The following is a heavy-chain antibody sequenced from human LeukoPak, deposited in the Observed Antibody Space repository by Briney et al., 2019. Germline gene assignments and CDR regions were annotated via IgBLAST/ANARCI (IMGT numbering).Heavy chain of an antibody. Sequence: PGGSLRLSCAASGFTFSSYAMSWVRQAPGKGLEWVSAISGSGGSTYYADSVKGRFTISRDNSKNTLYLQMNSLRAEDTAVYYCAKDGARHLKIVGATHFDYWGQGTLVTVSS. D-gene: IGHD1-26*01. CDR2: ISGSGGST. V-gene: IGHV3-23*01. CDR3: AKDGARHLKIVGATHFDY. CDR1: GFTFSSYA. J-gene: IGHJ4*02.